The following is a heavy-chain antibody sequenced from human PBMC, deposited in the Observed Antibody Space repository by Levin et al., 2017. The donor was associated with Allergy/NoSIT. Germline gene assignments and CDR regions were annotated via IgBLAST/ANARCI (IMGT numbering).Heavy chain of an antibody. CDR3: ARNWRSAFDI. J-gene: IGHJ3*02. CDR1: GFTFSSYW. D-gene: IGHD2-8*02. V-gene: IGHV3-7*01. Sequence: GGSLRLSCAASGFTFSSYWMSWVRQAPGKGPEWVANIKQDGTEKFYVDSVKGRFTTSKDNAKNSVDLYMTSLRVEDSAVYYCARNWRSAFDIWGQGTMVTVSS. CDR2: IKQDGTEK.